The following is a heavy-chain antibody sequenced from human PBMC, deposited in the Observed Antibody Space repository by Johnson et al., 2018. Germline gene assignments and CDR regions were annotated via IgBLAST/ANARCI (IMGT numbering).Heavy chain of an antibody. Sequence: VQLVETGGGVVQPGRSXRLSCAASGFTFSNYGMHWVRQAPGKGLEWVAVISYDGSNKYYADFVKGRFTISRDNSKNTLYLQMNSLRAEDTAVYYCARAFDHSSGWLYFHHWGQGTLVTVSS. CDR3: ARAFDHSSGWLYFHH. CDR2: ISYDGSNK. CDR1: GFTFSNYG. V-gene: IGHV3-30*03. D-gene: IGHD6-19*01. J-gene: IGHJ1*01.